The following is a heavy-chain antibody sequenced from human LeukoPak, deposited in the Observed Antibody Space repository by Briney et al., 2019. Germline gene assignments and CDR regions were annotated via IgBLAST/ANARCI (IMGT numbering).Heavy chain of an antibody. J-gene: IGHJ4*02. Sequence: SETMSLTCTVSGGSISSYYWSWIRQPPGKGLEWIGYIYYSGSTNYNPSLKSRVTISVDTFKNQFSLKLSSVTAADTAVYYCARAPTGTSPLFDYWGQGTLVTVSS. CDR1: GGSISSYY. D-gene: IGHD1-7*01. CDR3: ARAPTGTSPLFDY. V-gene: IGHV4-59*01. CDR2: IYYSGST.